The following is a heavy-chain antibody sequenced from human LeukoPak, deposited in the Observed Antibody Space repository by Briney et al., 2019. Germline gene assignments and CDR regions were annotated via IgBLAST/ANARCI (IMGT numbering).Heavy chain of an antibody. CDR2: ISSSSSYI. CDR1: GFTFSSYS. CDR3: ARAGSFRFGEFDAFDI. V-gene: IGHV3-21*01. D-gene: IGHD3-10*01. J-gene: IGHJ3*02. Sequence: PGGSLRLSCAASGFTFSSYSMNWVRQAPGKGLEWVSSISSSSSYIYYADSVKGRFTISRDNAKNSLYLQMNSLRAEDTAVYYCARAGSFRFGEFDAFDIWGQGTMVTVSS.